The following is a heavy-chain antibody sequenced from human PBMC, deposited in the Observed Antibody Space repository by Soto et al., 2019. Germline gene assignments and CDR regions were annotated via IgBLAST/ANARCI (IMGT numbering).Heavy chain of an antibody. D-gene: IGHD3-3*01. V-gene: IGHV3-23*01. Sequence: PGGSLRLSCAGSGFTFSSYAMSWVRQAPGQGLQWVSTISGSGGSTYYADSVKGRFTISRDNFRHTLFLQMNSLRAEDTALYWCAKAFRSGEFLEWLLWTVDVWGQGTTVTVSS. CDR3: AKAFRSGEFLEWLLWTVDV. J-gene: IGHJ6*02. CDR2: ISGSGGST. CDR1: GFTFSSYA.